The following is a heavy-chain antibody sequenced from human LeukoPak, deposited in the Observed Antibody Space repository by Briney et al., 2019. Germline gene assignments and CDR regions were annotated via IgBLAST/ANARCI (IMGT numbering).Heavy chain of an antibody. CDR1: GGSISSSSYS. V-gene: IGHV4-39*01. J-gene: IGHJ6*02. CDR2: IYYSGST. Sequence: SETLSLTCTVSGGSISSSSYSWGWIRQPPGKGLEWIGSIYYSGSTYYNPSLKSRVTISVDTSKNQFSLKLSSVTAADTAVYYCARHQDDDFWSGYVPNHYYGMDVWGQGTTVTVSS. D-gene: IGHD3-3*01. CDR3: ARHQDDDFWSGYVPNHYYGMDV.